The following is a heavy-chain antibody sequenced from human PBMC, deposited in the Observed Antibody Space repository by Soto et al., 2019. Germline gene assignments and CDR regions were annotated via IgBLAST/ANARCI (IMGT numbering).Heavy chain of an antibody. V-gene: IGHV3-21*01. D-gene: IGHD1-7*01. Sequence: EVQLVESGGGLVKPGGSLRLSCAASGFTFSSYSMNWVRQAPGKGLEWVSSISSSSSYIYYADSVKGRFTISRDNAKNSLYLQMNSLRAEDTAVYYCAREVSKTGTTGPLGDYWGQGTLVTVSS. CDR2: ISSSSSYI. J-gene: IGHJ4*02. CDR1: GFTFSSYS. CDR3: AREVSKTGTTGPLGDY.